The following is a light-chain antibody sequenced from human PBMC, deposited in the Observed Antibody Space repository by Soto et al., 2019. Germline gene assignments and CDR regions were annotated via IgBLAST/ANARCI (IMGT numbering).Light chain of an antibody. Sequence: EIVFTKYPGTLSLSPGERATLSCRASQSVSSSYLAWYQQKPGQAPRLLIYGASSRATGIPDRFSGSGSGTDFTLTISRLEPEDFAVYYCQQYGSSPLTFGGGTKVEIK. J-gene: IGKJ4*01. CDR3: QQYGSSPLT. V-gene: IGKV3-20*01. CDR2: GAS. CDR1: QSVSSSY.